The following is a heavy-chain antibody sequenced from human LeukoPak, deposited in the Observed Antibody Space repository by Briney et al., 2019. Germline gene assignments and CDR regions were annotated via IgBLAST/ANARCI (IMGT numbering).Heavy chain of an antibody. D-gene: IGHD2-15*01. V-gene: IGHV1-24*01. CDR3: ATRFPMVVAAIARNNWFDP. CDR2: FDPEDGET. J-gene: IGHJ5*02. Sequence: SVKVSCKVSGYTLTELSMHWVRQAPGKGLEWMGGFDPEDGETIYTQKFQGRVTMTEDTSTYTAYMELSSLRSEDTAVYYCATRFPMVVAAIARNNWFDPWGQGTLVTVSS. CDR1: GYTLTELS.